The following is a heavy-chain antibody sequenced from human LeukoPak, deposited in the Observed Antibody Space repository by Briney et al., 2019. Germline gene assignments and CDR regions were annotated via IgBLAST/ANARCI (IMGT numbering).Heavy chain of an antibody. Sequence: GGSLRLSCAASGFTFSNYFMNWVRQAPGKGLEWVSSISSSSSHFYHADSVKGRFTISRDNAKNSLYLQMNSLRAEDTAVYYCARDHDFWSGYSDYWGQGTLVTVSS. J-gene: IGHJ4*02. CDR3: ARDHDFWSGYSDY. V-gene: IGHV3-21*01. CDR1: GFTFSNYF. D-gene: IGHD3-3*01. CDR2: ISSSSSHF.